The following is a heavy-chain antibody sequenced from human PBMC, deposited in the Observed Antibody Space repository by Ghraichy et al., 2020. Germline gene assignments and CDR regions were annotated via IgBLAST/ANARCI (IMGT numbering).Heavy chain of an antibody. D-gene: IGHD2-2*02. CDR1: GGSFSGYY. V-gene: IGHV4-34*01. Sequence: SQTLSLTCAVYGGSFSGYYWSWIRQPPGKGLEWIGEINHSGSTNYNPSLKSRVTISVDTSKNQFSLKLSSVTAADTAVYYCARGVGIVVVPAAIVSAFDICGQGTMVTVSS. CDR2: INHSGST. CDR3: ARGVGIVVVPAAIVSAFDI. J-gene: IGHJ3*02.